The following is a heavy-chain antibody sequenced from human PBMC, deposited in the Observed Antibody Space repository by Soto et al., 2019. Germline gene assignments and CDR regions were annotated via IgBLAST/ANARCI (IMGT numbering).Heavy chain of an antibody. V-gene: IGHV3-30*18. J-gene: IGHJ6*01. D-gene: IGHD3-10*01. CDR3: AKDRLLCFGELLLPPTRTGYGMDV. CDR1: GFTFRTYG. CDR2: ISYDGSNK. Sequence: QVQLVESGGGVVQPGRSLRLSCAASGFTFRTYGMHWVRQAPGKGLEWVAVISYDGSNKYYADSVKGRFTISRDNSKNTLYLKMNDLRAEGTAVYYCAKDRLLCFGELLLPPTRTGYGMDVWGQGTTVNVSS.